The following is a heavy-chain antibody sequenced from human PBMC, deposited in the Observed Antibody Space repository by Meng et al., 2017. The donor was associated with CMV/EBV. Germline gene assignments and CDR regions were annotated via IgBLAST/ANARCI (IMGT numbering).Heavy chain of an antibody. D-gene: IGHD2-2*01. Sequence: GSLRLSCTASGFTFGDYAMSWVRQAPGKGLEWIGEINHSGSTNYNPSLKSRVTISVDTSKNQFSLKLSSVTAADTAVYYCARGAHCSSTSCYNIWGQGTLVTVSS. CDR1: GFTFGDYA. V-gene: IGHV4-34*01. CDR2: INHSGST. J-gene: IGHJ4*02. CDR3: ARGAHCSSTSCYNI.